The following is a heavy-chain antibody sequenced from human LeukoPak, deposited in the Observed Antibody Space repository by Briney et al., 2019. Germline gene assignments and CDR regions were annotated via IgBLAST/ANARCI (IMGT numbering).Heavy chain of an antibody. D-gene: IGHD3-22*01. CDR1: GGSISSGGYY. J-gene: IGHJ4*02. Sequence: KTSETLSLTCTVSGGSISSGGYYWSWIRQHPGKGLEWIGYIYYSGSTYYNPSLKSRVTISVDTSKNQFSLKLSSVTAADTAVYYWARRNYYDSSGYYDWGQGTLVTVSS. CDR3: ARRNYYDSSGYYD. V-gene: IGHV4-31*03. CDR2: IYYSGST.